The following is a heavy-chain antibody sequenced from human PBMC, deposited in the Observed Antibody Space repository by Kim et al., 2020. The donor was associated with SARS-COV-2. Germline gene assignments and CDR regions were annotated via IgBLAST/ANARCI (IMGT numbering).Heavy chain of an antibody. CDR3: ARHTAAGTIDN. J-gene: IGHJ4*02. V-gene: IGHV3-7*01. D-gene: IGHD6-13*01. Sequence: LSLTCVVSGFTFNNYWMNWVRQAPGKGLEWVATINKDETKKFYVDSVKGRFTISRDNAKTSLFLQMNSLRAEDTAVYYCARHTAAGTIDNWGQGALVTVSS. CDR1: GFTFNNYW. CDR2: INKDETKK.